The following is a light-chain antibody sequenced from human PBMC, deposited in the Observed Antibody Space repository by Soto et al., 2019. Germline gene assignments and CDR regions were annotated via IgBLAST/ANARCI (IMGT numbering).Light chain of an antibody. CDR3: QQHGSSQIT. CDR1: QSVSSSY. J-gene: IGKJ5*01. Sequence: EIVLTQSPGTLSLSPGERATLSCRASQSVSSSYLAWYQQKPGQAPRLLIYGASSRATGIPDRFSGSGSGTDFTLTISRLEPEDFAVYYCQQHGSSQITFGQGTRLEIK. V-gene: IGKV3-20*01. CDR2: GAS.